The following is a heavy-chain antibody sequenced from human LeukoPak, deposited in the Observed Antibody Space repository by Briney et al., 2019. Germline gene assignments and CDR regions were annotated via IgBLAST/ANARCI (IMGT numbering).Heavy chain of an antibody. V-gene: IGHV5-51*01. CDR2: IYPVDSDT. J-gene: IGHJ4*02. D-gene: IGHD6-13*01. CDR1: GYSFTSYW. Sequence: PGESLKISCKGSGYSFTSYWIGWVRQMPGKGLEWMGIIYPVDSDTRYSPAFQGQTTISADKSIRTAYLHWSSLKASDTAMYYCARLSGWSTGYSSSSFDYWGQGTLVTVSS. CDR3: ARLSGWSTGYSSSSFDY.